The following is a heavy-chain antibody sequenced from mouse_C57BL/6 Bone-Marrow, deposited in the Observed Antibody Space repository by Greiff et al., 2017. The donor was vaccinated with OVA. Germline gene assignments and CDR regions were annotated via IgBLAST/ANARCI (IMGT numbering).Heavy chain of an antibody. CDR2: SRNKANDYTT. J-gene: IGHJ4*01. Sequence: EVHLVESGGGLVQSGRSLRLSCATSGFTFSDFYMEWVRQAPGKGLEWIAASRNKANDYTTEYSASVKGRFIVSRDTSQSILYLQMNALRAEDTAIYYCASLYDYPYYYAMDYWGQGTSVTVSS. CDR1: GFTFSDFY. D-gene: IGHD2-4*01. CDR3: ASLYDYPYYYAMDY. V-gene: IGHV7-1*01.